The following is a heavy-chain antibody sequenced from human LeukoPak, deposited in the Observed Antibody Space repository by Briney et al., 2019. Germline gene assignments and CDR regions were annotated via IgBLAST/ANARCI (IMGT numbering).Heavy chain of an antibody. Sequence: GGSLRLSCAASGFTFSDYYMTWIRQAPGKGLEWVSYISSSGSTIYYADSVKGRFTISRDNAKNSLYLQMNSLRAEDTAVYYCAKDSSESGSYWYYFDYWGQGTLVTVSS. J-gene: IGHJ4*02. CDR1: GFTFSDYY. D-gene: IGHD1-26*01. CDR3: AKDSSESGSYWYYFDY. CDR2: ISSSGSTI. V-gene: IGHV3-11*01.